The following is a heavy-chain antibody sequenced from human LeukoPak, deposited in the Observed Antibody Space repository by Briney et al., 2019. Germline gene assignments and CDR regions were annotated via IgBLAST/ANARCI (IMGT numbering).Heavy chain of an antibody. CDR3: ARDHCSSTSCYWVY. D-gene: IGHD2-2*01. CDR2: INPNSGGT. V-gene: IGHV1-2*06. CDR1: GYTFTGYY. Sequence: ASVKVSCKASGYTFTGYYIHWVRQAPGQGLEWMGRINPNSGGTNYAHKFQGRVTMTRDTSISTAYMELSTLRSDDTAVYYCARDHCSSTSCYWVYWGQGTLVTVSS. J-gene: IGHJ4*02.